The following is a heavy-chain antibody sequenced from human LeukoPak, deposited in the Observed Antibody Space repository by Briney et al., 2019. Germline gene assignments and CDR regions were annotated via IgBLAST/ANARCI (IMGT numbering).Heavy chain of an antibody. Sequence: ASVKVSCKASGYTFTSYDINWVRQAPGQGLEWMGRIIPILGIANYAQKFQGRVTITADKSTSTAYMELSSLRSEDTAVYYCARVPYYDSSGYPGVDYWGQGTLVTVSS. D-gene: IGHD3-22*01. J-gene: IGHJ4*02. V-gene: IGHV1-69*04. CDR1: GYTFTSYD. CDR2: IIPILGIA. CDR3: ARVPYYDSSGYPGVDY.